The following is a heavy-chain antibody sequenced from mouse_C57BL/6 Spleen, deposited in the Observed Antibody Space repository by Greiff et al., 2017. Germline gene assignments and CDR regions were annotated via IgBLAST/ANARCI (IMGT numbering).Heavy chain of an antibody. CDR2: IDPNSGGT. CDR1: GYTFTSYW. J-gene: IGHJ3*01. V-gene: IGHV1-72*01. D-gene: IGHD1-1*01. Sequence: QVQLQQPGAELVKPGASVKLSCKASGYTFTSYWMHWVKQRPGRGLGWIGRIDPNSGGTKYNEKFKSKATLTVDKPSSTAYMQLSSLTSEDSAVYYCASPPLYGSSYPWFAYWGQGTLVTVSA. CDR3: ASPPLYGSSYPWFAY.